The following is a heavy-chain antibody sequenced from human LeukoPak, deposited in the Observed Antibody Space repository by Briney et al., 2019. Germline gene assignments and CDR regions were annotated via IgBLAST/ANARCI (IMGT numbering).Heavy chain of an antibody. Sequence: PGGSLRLSRAASGFTFSSYAMSWVRQAPGKGLEWVSAISGSGGSTYYADSVKGRFTISRDNSKNTLYLQMNSLRAEDTAVYYCAKDYGSGSYPHFDYWGQGTLVTVSS. CDR2: ISGSGGST. CDR3: AKDYGSGSYPHFDY. D-gene: IGHD3-10*01. CDR1: GFTFSSYA. J-gene: IGHJ4*02. V-gene: IGHV3-23*01.